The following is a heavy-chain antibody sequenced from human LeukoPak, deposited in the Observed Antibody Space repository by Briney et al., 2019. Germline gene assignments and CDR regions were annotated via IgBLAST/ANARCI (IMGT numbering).Heavy chain of an antibody. V-gene: IGHV3-43*01. CDR2: IDWDGGNT. J-gene: IGHJ4*02. CDR1: GFTFDDYS. CDR3: ANIVVVVAANTKPSDY. Sequence: GGSLRLSCAASGFTFDDYSMHWVRQAPGKGLEWVSLIDWDGGNTYYADSVKGRFTISRDNSKNTLYLQMNSLRAEDTAVYYCANIVVVVAANTKPSDYWGQGTLVTVSS. D-gene: IGHD2-15*01.